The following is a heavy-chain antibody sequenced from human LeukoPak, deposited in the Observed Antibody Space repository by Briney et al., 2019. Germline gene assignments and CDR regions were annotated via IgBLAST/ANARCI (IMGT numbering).Heavy chain of an antibody. J-gene: IGHJ4*02. CDR2: ISTSSYYI. D-gene: IGHD1-26*01. V-gene: IGHV3-21*01. CDR1: GFTLRSYN. CDR3: ARDASGSSTGLIDS. Sequence: GGPLRLSCAASGFTLRSYNMHWVRQAPGKGLEWVSYISTSSYYIYYADSVKGRFTISRDDAMNSLFLQMNSLRAEDTAIYYCARDASGSSTGLIDSWGQGTLVTVSS.